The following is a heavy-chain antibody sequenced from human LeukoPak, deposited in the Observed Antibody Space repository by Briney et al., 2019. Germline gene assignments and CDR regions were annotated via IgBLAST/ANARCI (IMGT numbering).Heavy chain of an antibody. CDR3: TGGPIQLGIHNGMDV. J-gene: IGHJ6*02. D-gene: IGHD5-18*01. V-gene: IGHV3-49*04. Sequence: GGSLRLSCAASGFTFSSYAMSWVRQAPGKGLEWVGFIRSKAYRGTTEYAASVKGIFTISRDDSRGIAYLQMNSLKTEDTTFYYCTGGPIQLGIHNGMDVWGQGTTVTVSS. CDR1: GFTFSSYA. CDR2: IRSKAYRGTT.